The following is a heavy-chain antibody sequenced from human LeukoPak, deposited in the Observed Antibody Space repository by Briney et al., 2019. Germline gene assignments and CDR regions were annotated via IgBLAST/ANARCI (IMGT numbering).Heavy chain of an antibody. J-gene: IGHJ4*02. D-gene: IGHD3-22*01. CDR1: GGSIRSSYYY. Sequence: PSETLSLTCTVSGGSIRSSYYYWGWIRQPPGKGLEWIGYIYYSGSTYYNPSLKSRVTISVDTSKNQFSLKLSSVTAADTAVYYCARASSGYYYFDYWGQGTLVTVSS. CDR2: IYYSGST. V-gene: IGHV4-31*03. CDR3: ARASSGYYYFDY.